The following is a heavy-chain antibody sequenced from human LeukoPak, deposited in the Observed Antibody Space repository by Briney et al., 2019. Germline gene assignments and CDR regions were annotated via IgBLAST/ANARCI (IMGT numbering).Heavy chain of an antibody. V-gene: IGHV1-69*05. CDR3: ARGGGLNVLRGYYYYYYMDV. CDR2: IIPIFGTA. Sequence: RASVKVSYKASGGTFSSYAISWVRQAPGQGLEWMGGIIPIFGTANYAQKFQGRVTITTDESTSTAYMELSSLRSEDTAVYYCARGGGLNVLRGYYYYYYMDVWGKGTTVTVSS. D-gene: IGHD2-15*01. CDR1: GGTFSSYA. J-gene: IGHJ6*03.